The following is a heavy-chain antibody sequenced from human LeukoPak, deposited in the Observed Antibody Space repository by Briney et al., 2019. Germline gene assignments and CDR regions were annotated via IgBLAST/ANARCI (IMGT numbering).Heavy chain of an antibody. Sequence: PGGSLRLSCAASGLTFSNYAMSWVRQAPGEGLEWVSAITVSGITFRGATAHYADSVKGRFTISRDNSKNTLYLQMDSLRAEDTALYYCAEKYGDNLRAFDIWGQGTMVTVSS. CDR2: ITVSGITFRGATA. CDR1: GLTFSNYA. CDR3: AEKYGDNLRAFDI. V-gene: IGHV3-23*01. J-gene: IGHJ3*02. D-gene: IGHD4-17*01.